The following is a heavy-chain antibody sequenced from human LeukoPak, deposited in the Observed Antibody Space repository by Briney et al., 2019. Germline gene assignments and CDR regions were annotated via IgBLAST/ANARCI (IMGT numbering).Heavy chain of an antibody. J-gene: IGHJ4*02. Sequence: SETLSLTCTVSGGSISSYYWSWIRQPPGKGLEWIGYIYYSGSTNYNPSLKSRVTISVDTSKNQFSLKLSSVTAADTAVYYCARVFYYYYDSSGYYQYYFDYWGQGTLVTVSS. CDR3: ARVFYYYYDSSGYYQYYFDY. D-gene: IGHD3-22*01. CDR2: IYYSGST. CDR1: GGSISSYY. V-gene: IGHV4-59*12.